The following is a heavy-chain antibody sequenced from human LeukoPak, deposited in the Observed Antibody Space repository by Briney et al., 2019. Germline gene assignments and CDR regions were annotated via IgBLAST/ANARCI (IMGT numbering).Heavy chain of an antibody. V-gene: IGHV3-15*01. Sequence: GGSLRLSCAASGFTFSNAWMSWVRQAPGKGLEWVGRIKSKTDGGTTDYAAPVKGRFTISRDDSKNTLYLQMNSLRAEDTAVYYCAKGGGYGDRQYYFDYWGQGTLVTVSS. J-gene: IGHJ4*02. CDR3: AKGGGYGDRQYYFDY. D-gene: IGHD4-17*01. CDR1: GFTFSNAW. CDR2: IKSKTDGGTT.